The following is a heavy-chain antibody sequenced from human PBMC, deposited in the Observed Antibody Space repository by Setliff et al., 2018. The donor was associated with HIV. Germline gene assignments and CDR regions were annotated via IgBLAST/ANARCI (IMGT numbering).Heavy chain of an antibody. J-gene: IGHJ4*02. CDR3: ARSLCYYDGCGYYYNY. V-gene: IGHV5-51*01. CDR1: GYSFTSNW. D-gene: IGHD3-22*01. Sequence: GESLKTSCKGSGYSFTSNWIGWVRQMPGKGLEWMGIIYPGDSDARYSPSSQGQVTISVDKSINTAYLQWNSLKASDTAMYYCARSLCYYDGCGYYYNYWGQGTLVTVSS. CDR2: IYPGDSDA.